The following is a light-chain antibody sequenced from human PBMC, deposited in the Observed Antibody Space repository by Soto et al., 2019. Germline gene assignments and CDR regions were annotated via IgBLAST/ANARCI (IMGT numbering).Light chain of an antibody. CDR2: AAS. CDR3: QKYNSAPPEA. CDR1: QDISNY. V-gene: IGKV1-27*01. Sequence: DIQMTQSPSSLSASVGDRVTITCRASQDISNYLAWWQQKPGKVPNLLIYAASTLQSGVPSRLSGSGFGTDFTLTISSLQPEDVATYYCQKYNSAPPEAFGPGTKVDI. J-gene: IGKJ3*01.